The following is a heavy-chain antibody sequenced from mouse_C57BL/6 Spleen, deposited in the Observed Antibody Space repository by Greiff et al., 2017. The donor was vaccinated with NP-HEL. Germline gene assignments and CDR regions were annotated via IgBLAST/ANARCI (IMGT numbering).Heavy chain of an antibody. D-gene: IGHD2-4*01. CDR2: IHPNSGST. CDR3: ARESYYDYGPFAY. V-gene: IGHV1-64*01. CDR1: GYTFTSYW. J-gene: IGHJ3*01. Sequence: VQLQQSGAELLKPGASVKLSCKASGYTFTSYWMHWVKQRPGQGLEWIGMIHPNSGSTNYNEKYKSKATLTVDKSSSTAYMQLSSLTSEDSAVYSGARESYYDYGPFAYWGQGALVTVAA.